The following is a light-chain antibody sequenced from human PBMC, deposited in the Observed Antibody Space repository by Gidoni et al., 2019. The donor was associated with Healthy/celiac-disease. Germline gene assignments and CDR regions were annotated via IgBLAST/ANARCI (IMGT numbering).Light chain of an antibody. CDR3: QQYGSSHT. CDR2: GAS. Sequence: EIVLTQSPGTLSLSPGERATLSCRASQSVSSSYLAWYQQTPGQAPRLLGYGASRRATGLPDSFRGCGSGTDFTLTISRLDPEDFAVYYWQQYGSSHTFGQGTKLEIK. CDR1: QSVSSSY. V-gene: IGKV3-20*01. J-gene: IGKJ2*01.